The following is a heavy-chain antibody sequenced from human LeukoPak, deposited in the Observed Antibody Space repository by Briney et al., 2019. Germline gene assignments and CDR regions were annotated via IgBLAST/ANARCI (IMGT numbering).Heavy chain of an antibody. CDR3: AREPAYYYDSSGYYPPGPYNWFDP. Sequence: PSQTLSLTCTVSGGSISSGSYYWSWIRQPAGKGLEWIGRIYTSGSTNHNPSLKSRVTISVDTSKNQFSLKLSSVTAADTAVYYCAREPAYYYDSSGYYPPGPYNWFDPWGQGTLVTVSS. V-gene: IGHV4-61*02. D-gene: IGHD3-22*01. CDR2: IYTSGST. J-gene: IGHJ5*02. CDR1: GGSISSGSYY.